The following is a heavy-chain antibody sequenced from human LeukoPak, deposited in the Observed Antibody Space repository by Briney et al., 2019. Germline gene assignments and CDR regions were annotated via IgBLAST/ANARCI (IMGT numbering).Heavy chain of an antibody. V-gene: IGHV3-33*08. CDR1: GFSFSTYG. J-gene: IGHJ5*02. Sequence: GGSLRLSCAAYGFSFSTYGMHWVRQAPGKRLESVAVIWYDGSHQYYADSVKGRFTISRDMSNNTLYLQMNNLRVDDTALYYCARDLGLRYVSGAYRFDPWGQGTQVIVSS. CDR2: IWYDGSHQ. CDR3: ARDLGLRYVSGAYRFDP. D-gene: IGHD3-10*01.